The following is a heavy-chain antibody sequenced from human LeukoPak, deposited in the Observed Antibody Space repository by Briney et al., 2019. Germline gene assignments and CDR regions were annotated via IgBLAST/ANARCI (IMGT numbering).Heavy chain of an antibody. CDR1: GFTFSRYG. Sequence: GGTLRLSSAASGFTFSRYGMHWVRQAPGKGLEWVAVISYDGSDKYHAESVKGRFTISRDNSKNTLYLQMNSLRAEDTAVCYCAKDGVVAPALALGYWGQGTLVTVSS. J-gene: IGHJ4*02. CDR2: ISYDGSDK. V-gene: IGHV3-30*18. D-gene: IGHD2-15*01. CDR3: AKDGVVAPALALGY.